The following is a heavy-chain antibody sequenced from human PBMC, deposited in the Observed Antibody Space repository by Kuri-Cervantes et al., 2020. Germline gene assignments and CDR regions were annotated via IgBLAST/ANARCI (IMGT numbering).Heavy chain of an antibody. D-gene: IGHD6-13*01. CDR2: INHSGST. Sequence: ESLKISCAVYGGSFSDYYWSWIRQPLGRGLEWIGGINHSGSTNYNPSLKSRVTISVDTSKNQFSLKLSSVTAADTAVYYCASPGYSRPGAFDIWGQGTMVTVSS. V-gene: IGHV4-34*01. CDR1: GGSFSDYY. CDR3: ASPGYSRPGAFDI. J-gene: IGHJ3*02.